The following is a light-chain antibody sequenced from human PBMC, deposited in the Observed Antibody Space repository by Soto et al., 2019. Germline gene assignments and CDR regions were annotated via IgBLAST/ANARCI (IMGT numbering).Light chain of an antibody. CDR3: EQRSKLPRT. Sequence: EITLTQSPGTLSLSPGERATLSCRASQSVSDYLAWYQQKAGQPPRVLIYGASNRATDIPARFSGSGSGTDFTLTISRLETEDSEVYYCEQRSKLPRTFGGGTRVEIK. CDR1: QSVSDY. J-gene: IGKJ4*01. V-gene: IGKV3-11*01. CDR2: GAS.